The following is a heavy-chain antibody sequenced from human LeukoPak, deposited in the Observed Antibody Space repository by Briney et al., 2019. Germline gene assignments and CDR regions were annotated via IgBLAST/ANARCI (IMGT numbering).Heavy chain of an antibody. CDR3: ARVEPYCSSTMCYDLGVEGGYYFYMDV. Sequence: NPSETLSLTCTVSGGSISSVSYYWSWIRQPAGKGLEWIGHIYITEHTNYNPSLKSRVTISIDTSKNQYSLKLSSVTAADTAVYYCARVEPYCSSTMCYDLGVEGGYYFYMDVWGKGTTVTISS. J-gene: IGHJ6*03. D-gene: IGHD2-2*01. CDR2: IYITEHT. CDR1: GGSISSVSYY. V-gene: IGHV4-61*09.